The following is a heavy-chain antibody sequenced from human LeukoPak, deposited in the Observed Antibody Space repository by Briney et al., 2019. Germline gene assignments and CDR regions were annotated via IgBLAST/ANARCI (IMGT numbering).Heavy chain of an antibody. CDR1: GGTFSSYA. D-gene: IGHD4-17*01. J-gene: IGHJ6*02. CDR2: IIPIFGTA. CDR3: AIVTTVTTFYYYGMDV. Sequence: SVKVSCKASGGTFSSYAISWVRQAPGQGLEWMGGIIPIFGTANYAQKFQGRVTITADESTSTAYMELSSLRSEDTAVYYCAIVTTVTTFYYYGMDVWDQGTTVTVSS. V-gene: IGHV1-69*01.